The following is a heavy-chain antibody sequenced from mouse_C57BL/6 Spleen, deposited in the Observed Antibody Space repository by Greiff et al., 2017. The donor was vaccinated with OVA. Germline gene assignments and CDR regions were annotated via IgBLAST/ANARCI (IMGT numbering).Heavy chain of an antibody. Sequence: VHLVESGPGLVQPSQSLSITCTASGFSLTSYGVHWVRQSPGKGLEWLGVIWSGGSTDYNAAFISRLSISKDNTKSQVFFKMNSLQADDTAIYYCAKNGRDVDYAMDYWGQGTSVTVAS. CDR2: IWSGGST. CDR1: GFSLTSYG. J-gene: IGHJ4*01. D-gene: IGHD3-3*01. V-gene: IGHV2-2*01. CDR3: AKNGRDVDYAMDY.